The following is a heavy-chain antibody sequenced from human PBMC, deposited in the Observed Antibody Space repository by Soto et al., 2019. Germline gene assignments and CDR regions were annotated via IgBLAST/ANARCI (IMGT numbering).Heavy chain of an antibody. CDR3: ARIPHSTTGYYHHSYGMDV. J-gene: IGHJ6*02. V-gene: IGHV5-51*01. CDR2: IYPADSDT. D-gene: IGHD6-13*01. CDR1: GYSFPSQW. Sequence: GESLKISCKGSGYSFPSQWIGWVRQTPGKGLEWMGSIYPADSDTRYSPSFQGQVTISADKSIGTAHLEWSNLKASDTAMYYCARIPHSTTGYYHHSYGMDVWGQGTTVTVSS.